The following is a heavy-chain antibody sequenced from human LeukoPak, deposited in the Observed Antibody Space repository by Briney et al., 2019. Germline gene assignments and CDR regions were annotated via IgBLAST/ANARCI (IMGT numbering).Heavy chain of an antibody. Sequence: HPGGSLRLSCAASGFTFTNYGMHWVRQAPGKGLEWVAVISSDATNKYYADSVKGRFTISRENSKNTLYLQMNSLRGEDTAVYYCAKGRVWFGELLFTMDVWGQGTTVTVSS. CDR1: GFTFTNYG. CDR3: AKGRVWFGELLFTMDV. D-gene: IGHD3-10*01. CDR2: ISSDATNK. V-gene: IGHV3-30*18. J-gene: IGHJ6*02.